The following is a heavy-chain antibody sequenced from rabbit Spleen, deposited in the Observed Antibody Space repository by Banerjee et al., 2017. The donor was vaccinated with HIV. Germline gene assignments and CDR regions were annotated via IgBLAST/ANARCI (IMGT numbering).Heavy chain of an antibody. CDR2: IHTGNVNT. J-gene: IGHJ4*01. CDR1: GFSFSSSYW. Sequence: QEQLEESGGDLVKPEGSLTLTCTASGFSFSSSYWICWVRQAPGRGLEWIGCIHTGNVNTGYANWAKGRFTISKTSSTTVTLQMTSLTAADTATYFCARVGDRPWLWGPGTLVTVS. CDR3: ARVGDRPWL. V-gene: IGHV1S45*01. D-gene: IGHD2-1*01.